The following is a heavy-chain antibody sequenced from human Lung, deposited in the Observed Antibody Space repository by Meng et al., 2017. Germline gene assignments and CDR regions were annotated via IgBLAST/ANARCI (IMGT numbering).Heavy chain of an antibody. J-gene: IGHJ2*01. Sequence: QVPLVQSRADAQKPGASMKVSCKASGYIFTNYDISWVRQAPGQGLEWMGWISVKNGEAKYPQNFQGRVTMTTDTTTSTAYMELRSLTSDDTAVYYCARYVPNGSFWHFDFWGRGTLVTVSS. CDR1: GYIFTNYD. D-gene: IGHD6-13*01. V-gene: IGHV1-18*01. CDR3: ARYVPNGSFWHFDF. CDR2: ISVKNGEA.